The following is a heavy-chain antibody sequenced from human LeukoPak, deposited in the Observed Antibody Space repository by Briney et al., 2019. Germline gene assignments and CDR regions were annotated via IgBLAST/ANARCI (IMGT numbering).Heavy chain of an antibody. Sequence: GGSLRLSCAASGFTFSSYAMSWVRQAPGKGLEWVSAISGSGGSTYYADSVKGRFTISRDNSKNTLYLQMNSLRAEDTPVYYCAKPMGATIYYFDYWGQGTLVTVSS. CDR2: ISGSGGST. CDR1: GFTFSSYA. D-gene: IGHD1-26*01. V-gene: IGHV3-23*01. J-gene: IGHJ4*02. CDR3: AKPMGATIYYFDY.